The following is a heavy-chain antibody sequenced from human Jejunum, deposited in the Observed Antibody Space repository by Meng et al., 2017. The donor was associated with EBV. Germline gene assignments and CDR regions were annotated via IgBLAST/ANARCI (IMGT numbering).Heavy chain of an antibody. CDR2: LYYAGKA. Sequence: QLYLHVPAPGSVKPSETLAHLCSVSGVSIPGYNYWTWIRQPPGKGLEWIGNLYYAGKAIYKPSLQSRVTISVDTSKNQISLKVTSVTAADTAIYYCARGRGYDYGDSWGQGTLVTVSS. CDR3: ARGRGYDYGDS. CDR1: GVSIPGYNY. V-gene: IGHV4-59*01. D-gene: IGHD5-12*01. J-gene: IGHJ5*02.